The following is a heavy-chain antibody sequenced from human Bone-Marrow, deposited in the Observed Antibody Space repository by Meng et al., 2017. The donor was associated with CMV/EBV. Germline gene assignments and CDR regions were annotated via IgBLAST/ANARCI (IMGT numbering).Heavy chain of an antibody. CDR3: ARGSHSSSWYY. Sequence: GESLKISCAASGFTFSSYSMNWVRQAPGKGLEWVSSISSSSSYIYYADSVKGRFTISRDNAKNSLYLQMNSLRAEDTAVYYCARGSHSSSWYYWGQGTLVTVSS. CDR1: GFTFSSYS. D-gene: IGHD6-13*01. J-gene: IGHJ4*02. V-gene: IGHV3-21*04. CDR2: ISSSSSYI.